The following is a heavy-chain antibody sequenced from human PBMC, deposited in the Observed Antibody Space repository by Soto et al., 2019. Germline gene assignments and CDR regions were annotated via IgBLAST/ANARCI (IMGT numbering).Heavy chain of an antibody. CDR1: GYSFTSYW. D-gene: IGHD1-1*01. V-gene: IGHV5-51*01. CDR3: ARLDDGFDI. J-gene: IGHJ3*02. Sequence: PGESLKLSCKGSGYSFTSYWIGWVRQMPGKGLEWMGIIYPGDSDTRNSPSFQGQVTFSADKSITTAYLQWSSLKASDTAIYYCARLDDGFDIWGQGTMVTVSS. CDR2: IYPGDSDT.